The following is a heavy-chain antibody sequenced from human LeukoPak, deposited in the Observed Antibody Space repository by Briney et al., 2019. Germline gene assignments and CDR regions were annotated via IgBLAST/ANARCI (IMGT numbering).Heavy chain of an antibody. V-gene: IGHV3-11*06. Sequence: PGGSLRLSCAASGFTFSDYYMSWIRQAPGKGLEWVSYISSSSSYTNYADSVKGRFTISRDNAKNSLYLQMNSLRAEDTAVYYCAGFYYGSGNPTYWGQGTLVTVSS. D-gene: IGHD3-10*01. CDR3: AGFYYGSGNPTY. CDR1: GFTFSDYY. CDR2: ISSSSSYT. J-gene: IGHJ4*02.